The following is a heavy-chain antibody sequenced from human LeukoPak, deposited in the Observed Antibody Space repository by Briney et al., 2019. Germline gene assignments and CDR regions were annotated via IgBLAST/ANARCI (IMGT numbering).Heavy chain of an antibody. J-gene: IGHJ5*02. V-gene: IGHV4-59*01. CDR1: GDSISGYY. Sequence: SETLSLTCSVSGDSISGYYWGWLGQPPGKGREGIGYIFYTGITNYNPSLKSRITISVDTSKNPFSLRLTSVTAADTAVYYFARWFSGLHNWFDPWGQGPLVIVPS. CDR3: ARWFSGLHNWFDP. D-gene: IGHD3-22*01. CDR2: IFYTGIT.